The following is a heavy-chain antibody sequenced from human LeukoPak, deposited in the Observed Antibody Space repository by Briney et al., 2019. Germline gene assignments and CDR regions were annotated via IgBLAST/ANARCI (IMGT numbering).Heavy chain of an antibody. CDR2: IYSGGST. CDR1: GFTVSSNY. CDR3: ARGGIAAAGSFDY. J-gene: IGHJ4*02. Sequence: PGGSLRLSCAASGFTVSSNYMSWVRQAPGKGLEWVSVIYSGGSTYYADSVKGQFTISRDNSKNTLYLQMNSLRAEDTAVYYCARGGIAAAGSFDYWGQGTLVTVSS. V-gene: IGHV3-53*01. D-gene: IGHD6-13*01.